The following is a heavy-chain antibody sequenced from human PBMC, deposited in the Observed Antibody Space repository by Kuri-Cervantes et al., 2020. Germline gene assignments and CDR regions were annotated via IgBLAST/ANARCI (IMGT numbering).Heavy chain of an antibody. J-gene: IGHJ3*02. CDR1: GGSISSYY. CDR3: ARRPDGFDI. D-gene: IGHD5-24*01. CDR2: IYYSGST. Sequence: SETLSLTCTVSGGSISSYYWSWIRQPPGKGLEWIGYIYYSGSTNHNPSLKSRVTISVDTSKNQFSLKLSSMTAAGTAVYYCARRPDGFDIWGQGTMVTVSS. V-gene: IGHV4-59*12.